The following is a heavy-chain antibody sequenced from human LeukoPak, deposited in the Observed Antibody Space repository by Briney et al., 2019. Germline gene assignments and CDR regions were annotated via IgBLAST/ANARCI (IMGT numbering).Heavy chain of an antibody. J-gene: IGHJ4*02. D-gene: IGHD2-2*01. CDR2: IYPGDSDT. Sequence: GESLKISCKGSGYSFTSYWIGWVRQMPGKGLEWMGIIYPGDSDTRCSPSFQGQVTISADKSISTAYLQWSSLKASDTAMYYCARPRTEYCSSTSCYHYFDYWGQGTLVTVSS. V-gene: IGHV5-51*01. CDR3: ARPRTEYCSSTSCYHYFDY. CDR1: GYSFTSYW.